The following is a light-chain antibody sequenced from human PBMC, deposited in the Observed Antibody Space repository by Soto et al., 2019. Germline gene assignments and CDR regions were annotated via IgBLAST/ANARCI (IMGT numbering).Light chain of an antibody. CDR3: SSYAGSDNSVV. CDR2: EVT. V-gene: IGLV2-8*01. CDR1: SSDVGAYNS. J-gene: IGLJ2*01. Sequence: QSALTQPPSASGSPGQSVAISCTGTSSDVGAYNSVSWYQQHPGKGPKLMIFEVTKWPSGVPDRFSGSKSGNTASLTVSGLQPEDEADYYCSSYAGSDNSVVFGGGTKVTVL.